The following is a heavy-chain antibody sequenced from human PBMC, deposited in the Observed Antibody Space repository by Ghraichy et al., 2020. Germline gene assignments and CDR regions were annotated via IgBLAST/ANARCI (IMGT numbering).Heavy chain of an antibody. V-gene: IGHV4-34*01. CDR2: INHSGST. Sequence: SETLSLTCAVYGGSFSGYYWSWIRQPPGKGLEWIGEINHSGSTNYNPSLKSRVTISVDTSKNQFSLKLSSVTAADTAVYYCARGHYTIFGVVILGPSRNWFDPWGQGTLVTVSS. CDR1: GGSFSGYY. D-gene: IGHD3-3*01. CDR3: ARGHYTIFGVVILGPSRNWFDP. J-gene: IGHJ5*02.